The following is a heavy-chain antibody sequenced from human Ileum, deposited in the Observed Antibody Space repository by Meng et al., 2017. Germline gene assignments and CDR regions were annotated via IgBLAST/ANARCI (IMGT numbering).Heavy chain of an antibody. Sequence: GESLKISCGASGFAFTAAWMSWVRQAPGKGLEWIGHIKSKTNGGTTDYAAPVKDRFSISRDDSKTTVYLHMDSLKIEDTAVYYCTDGLALWGQGTVVTVSS. CDR2: IKSKTNGGTT. V-gene: IGHV3-15*01. CDR3: TDGLAL. J-gene: IGHJ3*01. CDR1: GFAFTAAW. D-gene: IGHD2-21*01.